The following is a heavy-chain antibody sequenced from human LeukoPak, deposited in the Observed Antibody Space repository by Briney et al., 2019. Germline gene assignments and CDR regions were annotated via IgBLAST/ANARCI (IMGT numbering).Heavy chain of an antibody. CDR2: ISAYNGNT. Sequence: ASVKVSCKASGYSFTGYYMHWVRQAPGQGLEWMGWISAYNGNTNYAQKLQGRVTMTTDTSTSTAYMELRSLRSDDTAVYYCARGSYYDSSGYFGYWGQGTLVTVSS. CDR3: ARGSYYDSSGYFGY. V-gene: IGHV1-18*04. CDR1: GYSFTGYY. D-gene: IGHD3-22*01. J-gene: IGHJ4*02.